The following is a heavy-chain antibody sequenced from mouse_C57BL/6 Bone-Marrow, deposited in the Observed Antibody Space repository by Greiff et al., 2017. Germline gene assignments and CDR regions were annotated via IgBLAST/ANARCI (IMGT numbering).Heavy chain of an antibody. CDR3: ARRGQLRLPAMDY. D-gene: IGHD3-2*02. Sequence: EVQLQQSGPELVKPGASVKISCKASGYTFTDYYMNWVKQSHGKSLEWIGDINPNNGGTSYNQKFKGKATLTVDKSSSTAYMELRSLTSEDSAVYYCARRGQLRLPAMDYWGQGTSVTVSS. CDR1: GYTFTDYY. J-gene: IGHJ4*01. CDR2: INPNNGGT. V-gene: IGHV1-26*01.